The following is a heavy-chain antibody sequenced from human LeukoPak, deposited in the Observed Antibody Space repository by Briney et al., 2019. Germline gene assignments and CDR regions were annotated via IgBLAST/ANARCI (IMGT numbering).Heavy chain of an antibody. CDR2: ISAYNGNT. CDR3: ARATLYHDGSGYYSL. J-gene: IGHJ4*02. D-gene: IGHD3-22*01. CDR1: GYTFTSYG. V-gene: IGHV1-18*01. Sequence: ASVKVSCKASGYTFTSYGISWVRQAPGQGLEWMGWISAYNGNTNYAQKLQGRVTMTTDTSTSTAYMELRSLRSDDTAVYYCARATLYHDGSGYYSLWGQGTLVTVSS.